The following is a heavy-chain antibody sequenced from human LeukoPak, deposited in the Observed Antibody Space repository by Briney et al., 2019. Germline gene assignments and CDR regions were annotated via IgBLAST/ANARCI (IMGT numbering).Heavy chain of an antibody. D-gene: IGHD5-24*01. CDR1: GHSISSDYY. Sequence: PSETLSLTCTVSGHSISSDYYWAWVRQPPGKGLEWIGSIYHSGSTYYGPALKNRVTISLDTSKNQFSLKLSSVTAADTAVYYCARGERWLQSSDYWGQGTLVTVSS. CDR3: ARGERWLQSSDY. J-gene: IGHJ4*02. CDR2: IYHSGST. V-gene: IGHV4-38-2*02.